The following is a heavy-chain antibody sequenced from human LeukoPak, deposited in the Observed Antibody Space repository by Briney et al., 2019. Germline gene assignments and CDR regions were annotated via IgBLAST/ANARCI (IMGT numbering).Heavy chain of an antibody. J-gene: IGHJ4*02. Sequence: PGGSLRLSCAASGFTFSSYGMHWVRQAPGKGLEWVAVIWYDGSNKYYADSVKGRFTISRDSSKNRLYLQMNSLRAEDTAVYYCATHSGNYPRGYFDYWGQGTLVTVSS. V-gene: IGHV3-33*01. CDR2: IWYDGSNK. CDR3: ATHSGNYPRGYFDY. D-gene: IGHD1-26*01. CDR1: GFTFSSYG.